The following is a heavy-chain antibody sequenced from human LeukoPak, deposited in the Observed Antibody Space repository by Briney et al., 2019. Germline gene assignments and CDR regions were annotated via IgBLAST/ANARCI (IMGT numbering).Heavy chain of an antibody. D-gene: IGHD1-26*01. V-gene: IGHV4-4*07. CDR2: IYTSGSN. CDR1: GGSISNYY. J-gene: IGHJ4*02. CDR3: ARENSVSYREFDY. Sequence: SEAVSLTCTVSGGSISNYYWSWIRPPAGRGLAWIGRIYTSGSNNYNASLESRVSMSGDMPKNQFSLKRSSVSSADTAVFYCARENSVSYREFDYWGQGTLVTVSS.